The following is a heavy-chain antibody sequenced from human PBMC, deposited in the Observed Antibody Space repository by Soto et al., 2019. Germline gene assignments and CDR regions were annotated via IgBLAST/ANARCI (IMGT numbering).Heavy chain of an antibody. J-gene: IGHJ5*01. D-gene: IGHD6-13*01. Sequence: QVQLVQSGAEVKKPGASVTVSCKASGYTFTTHYIHWVRQAPGQGLEWMGMINPSSGGTNYAQKFPVRVPITRATSTSTGYVALSILRSDDTAVFVCAKASALSSSWFLSEGCFDPWGQGTLVPASS. CDR2: INPSSGGT. V-gene: IGHV1-46*01. CDR1: GYTFTTHY. CDR3: AKASALSSSWFLSEGCFDP.